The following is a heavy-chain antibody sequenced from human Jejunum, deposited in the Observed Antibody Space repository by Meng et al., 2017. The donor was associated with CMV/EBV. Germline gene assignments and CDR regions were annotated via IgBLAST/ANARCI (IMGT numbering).Heavy chain of an antibody. J-gene: IGHJ4*02. CDR3: ANWGSSSRLTLHDS. CDR2: ISSSSSYI. V-gene: IGHV3-21*01. CDR1: GFTFSSYS. D-gene: IGHD3-16*01. Sequence: GFTFSSYSMNWVRQAPGKGLEWVSPISSSSSYIYYPDSVRGRFTISRDNAKNSLYMQMNSLRAEDTAVYYCANWGSSSRLTLHDSWGQGTLVTVSS.